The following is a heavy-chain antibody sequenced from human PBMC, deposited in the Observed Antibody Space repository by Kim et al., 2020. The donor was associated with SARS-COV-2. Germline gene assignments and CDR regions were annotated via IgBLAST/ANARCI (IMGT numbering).Heavy chain of an antibody. CDR1: GYSFTSYW. D-gene: IGHD3-9*01. J-gene: IGHJ5*02. Sequence: GESLKISCKGSGYSFTSYWIGWVRQMPGKGLEWMGIIYPGDSDTRYSPSFQGQVTISADKSISTAYLQWSSLKASDTAMYYCARFPPLYYDILTGFSPWFDPWGQGTLVTVSS. V-gene: IGHV5-51*01. CDR3: ARFPPLYYDILTGFSPWFDP. CDR2: IYPGDSDT.